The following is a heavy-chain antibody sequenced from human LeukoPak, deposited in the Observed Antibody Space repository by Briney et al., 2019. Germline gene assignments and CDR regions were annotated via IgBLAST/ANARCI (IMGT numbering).Heavy chain of an antibody. Sequence: KPGGSLRLSCAASGFTFSSYSMNWVRQAPGKGLEWVSSISSSSSYIYYADSVKGRFTISRDNAKNSLYLQMNSLRSEDTAVYYCARAPEYYDILTGYYTALDYWGQGTLVTVSS. CDR2: ISSSSSYI. D-gene: IGHD3-9*01. J-gene: IGHJ4*02. CDR3: ARAPEYYDILTGYYTALDY. V-gene: IGHV3-21*04. CDR1: GFTFSSYS.